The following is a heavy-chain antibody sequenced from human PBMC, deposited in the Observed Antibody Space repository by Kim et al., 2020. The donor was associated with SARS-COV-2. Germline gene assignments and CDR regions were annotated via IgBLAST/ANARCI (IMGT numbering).Heavy chain of an antibody. J-gene: IGHJ4*02. Sequence: STIYYADSVKGRFTISRDNAKNSLYLQMNSLRAEDTAVYYCARYSSGYHWGQGTLVTVSS. D-gene: IGHD3-22*01. V-gene: IGHV3-11*01. CDR2: STI. CDR3: ARYSSGYH.